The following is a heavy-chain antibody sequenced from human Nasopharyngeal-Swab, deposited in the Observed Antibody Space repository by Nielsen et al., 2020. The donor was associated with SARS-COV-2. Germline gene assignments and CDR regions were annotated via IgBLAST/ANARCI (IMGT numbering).Heavy chain of an antibody. Sequence: GESLKISCAASGFTFSSYSMNWVRQAPGKGLGWVSSISSSSSYMYYADSVKGRFTISRDNAKNSVYLQMNSLRAEDTAVYYCVRDRLNGGGMDVWGQGTTVTVSS. CDR1: GFTFSSYS. V-gene: IGHV3-21*01. J-gene: IGHJ6*02. CDR3: VRDRLNGGGMDV. CDR2: ISSSSSYM. D-gene: IGHD3-9*01.